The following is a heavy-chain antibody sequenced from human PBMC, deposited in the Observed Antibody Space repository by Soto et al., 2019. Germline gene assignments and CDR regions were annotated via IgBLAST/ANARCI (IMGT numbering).Heavy chain of an antibody. Sequence: SETLSLTCTVSGGSISPYYWSWIRQPPGKGLEWIGYVYYSGNTNYNPSLESRVTISVDTSRNRFSLNLTSATAADTAVYYCARKGAAASYAHYYMDVWGQGTTVTVSS. CDR1: GGSISPYY. CDR3: ARKGAAASYAHYYMDV. V-gene: IGHV4-59*01. J-gene: IGHJ6*03. CDR2: VYYSGNT. D-gene: IGHD6-13*01.